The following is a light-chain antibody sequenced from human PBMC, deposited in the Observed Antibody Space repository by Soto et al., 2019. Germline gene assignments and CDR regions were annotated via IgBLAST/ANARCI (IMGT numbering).Light chain of an antibody. CDR3: QQYDTPWT. CDR2: GAS. CDR1: QSVSIN. V-gene: IGKV3-15*01. J-gene: IGKJ1*01. Sequence: EIGMTQSPATLSVSPGERATLSCRASQSVSINLAWYQQKPGQAPRLLIFGASTRATGIPARFSGSGYGTDFTLTLSSLQSEDFAVYCCQQYDTPWTLGKGTKGDI.